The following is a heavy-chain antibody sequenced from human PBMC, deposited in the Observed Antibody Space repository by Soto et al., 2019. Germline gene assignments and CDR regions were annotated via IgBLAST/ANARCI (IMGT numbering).Heavy chain of an antibody. J-gene: IGHJ4*02. CDR1: SGSFSGYY. CDR2: ISQSGNT. D-gene: IGHD6-6*01. CDR3: ARAPKVSGSSQTRPGF. Sequence: SETLSLTCSIYSGSFSGYYWSWIRQPPGKGLEWIGEISQSGNTNYSPSLKSRVSISIDTSKKQFSLNLASVSAADTAVYYCARAPKVSGSSQTRPGFWGQGTLVTVSS. V-gene: IGHV4-34*01.